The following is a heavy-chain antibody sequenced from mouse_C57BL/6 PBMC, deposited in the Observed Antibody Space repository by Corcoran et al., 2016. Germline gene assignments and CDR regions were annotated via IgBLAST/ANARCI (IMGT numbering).Heavy chain of an antibody. D-gene: IGHD1-1*01. CDR3: ARRFITTPRDYLDY. J-gene: IGHJ2*01. V-gene: IGHV14-3*01. CDR1: GFNIKNTY. Sequence: EVQLQQSVAELVRPGASVKLSCTASGFNIKNTYIHWVKQRPEQGLEWIGRIDTANGNPKYAPKFQGKATITANTSSTTAYLQLSSLTSEDTVIYYCARRFITTPRDYLDYWGQGTTLTVSS. CDR2: IDTANGNP.